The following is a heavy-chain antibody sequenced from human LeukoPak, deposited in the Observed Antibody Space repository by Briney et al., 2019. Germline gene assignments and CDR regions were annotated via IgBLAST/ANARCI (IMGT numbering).Heavy chain of an antibody. J-gene: IGHJ4*02. CDR1: GGSISSSSYY. V-gene: IGHV4-39*07. D-gene: IGHD5-18*01. Sequence: SETLSLTCTVSGGSISSSSYYWGWIRQPPGKGLEWIGSIYYSGSTYYNPSLKSRVTISVDTSKNQFSLKLSSVTAADTAVYYCARDGGRGYSYDYWGQGTLVTVSS. CDR2: IYYSGST. CDR3: ARDGGRGYSYDY.